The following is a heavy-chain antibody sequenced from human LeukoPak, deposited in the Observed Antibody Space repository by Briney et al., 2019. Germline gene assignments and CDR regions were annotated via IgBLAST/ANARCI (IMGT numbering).Heavy chain of an antibody. CDR2: IVVGSGNT. V-gene: IGHV1-58*01. J-gene: IGHJ4*02. Sequence: ASVKVSCKASGFTFTNSAVQWVRQARGQRLEWIGWIVVGSGNTNYAQKFQERVTITRDMSTRTAYMELSSLRSEDTAVYYCAADDLLEVYWGQGNPGHRLL. CDR3: AADDLLEVY. CDR1: GFTFTNSA. D-gene: IGHD1-1*01.